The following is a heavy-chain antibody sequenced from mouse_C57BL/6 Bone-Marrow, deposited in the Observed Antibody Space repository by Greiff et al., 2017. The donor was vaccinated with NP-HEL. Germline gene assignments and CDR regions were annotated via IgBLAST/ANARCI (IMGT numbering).Heavy chain of an antibody. Sequence: VQRVESGAELARPGASVKLSCKASGYTFTSYGISWVKQRTGQGLEWIGEIYPRSGNTYYNEKFKGKATLTADKSSSTAYMELRSLTSEDSAVYFCASLITTDWGQGTTLTVSS. V-gene: IGHV1-81*01. CDR3: ASLITTD. CDR2: IYPRSGNT. D-gene: IGHD1-1*01. J-gene: IGHJ2*01. CDR1: GYTFTSYG.